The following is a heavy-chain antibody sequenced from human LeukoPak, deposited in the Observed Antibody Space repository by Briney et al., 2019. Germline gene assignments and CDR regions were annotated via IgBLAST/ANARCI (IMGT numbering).Heavy chain of an antibody. CDR1: GGSISSGDYY. Sequence: PSETLSLTCTVSGGSISSGDYYWSWIRQPPGKGLEWIGYIYYSGSTYYNPSLKSRVTISVDTSKNQFSLKLSSVTAADTAVYYCVRSIVVVVAADYFDYWGQGTLVTVSS. CDR3: VRSIVVVVAADYFDY. D-gene: IGHD2-15*01. V-gene: IGHV4-30-4*01. CDR2: IYYSGST. J-gene: IGHJ4*02.